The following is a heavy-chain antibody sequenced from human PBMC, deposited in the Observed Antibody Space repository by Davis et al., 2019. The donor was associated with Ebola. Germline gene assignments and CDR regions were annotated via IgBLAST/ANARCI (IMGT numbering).Heavy chain of an antibody. CDR1: GYTFTSYT. V-gene: IGHV1-69*02. CDR3: TTPGGQDSGYDVFDI. J-gene: IGHJ3*02. D-gene: IGHD5-12*01. Sequence: AASVKVSCKASGYTFTSYTISWVRQAPGQGLEWMGRIIPILGIANYAQKFQGRVTVTRDTSTTTVYMDLSSLRSEDTALYYCTTPGGQDSGYDVFDIWGQGTMVTVSS. CDR2: IIPILGIA.